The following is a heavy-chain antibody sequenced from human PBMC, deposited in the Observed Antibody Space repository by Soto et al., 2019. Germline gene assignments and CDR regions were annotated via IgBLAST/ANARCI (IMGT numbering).Heavy chain of an antibody. CDR3: ARQSEDLTSNFDY. CDR2: ISSTTNYI. Sequence: VGSLRLSCAASGFTFTRYSMNWVRQAPGKGLEWVSSISSTTNYIYYGDSMKGRFTISRDNAKNSLYLEMNSLRAEDTAVYYCARQSEDLTSNFDYWGQGTLVSVSS. J-gene: IGHJ4*02. CDR1: GFTFTRYS. V-gene: IGHV3-21*06.